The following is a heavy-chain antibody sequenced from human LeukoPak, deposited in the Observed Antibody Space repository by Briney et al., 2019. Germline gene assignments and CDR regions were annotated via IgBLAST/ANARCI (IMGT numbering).Heavy chain of an antibody. V-gene: IGHV3-30-3*01. J-gene: IGHJ4*02. Sequence: GGSLRLSCAASGFTFSSYWMSWVRQAPGKGLEWVAVISYDGSNKYYADSVKGRFTISRDNSKNTPYLQMNSLRAEDTAVYYCARDSSGWYGHFDYWGQGTLVTVSS. D-gene: IGHD6-19*01. CDR3: ARDSSGWYGHFDY. CDR2: ISYDGSNK. CDR1: GFTFSSYW.